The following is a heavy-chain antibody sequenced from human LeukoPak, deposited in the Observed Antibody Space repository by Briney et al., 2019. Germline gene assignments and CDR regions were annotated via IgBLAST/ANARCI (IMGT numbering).Heavy chain of an antibody. D-gene: IGHD3-22*01. V-gene: IGHV4-61*01. Sequence: PSETLSLTCTVSGGSISSSSYYWSWIRQPPGKGLEWIGYIYYSGSTNYNPSLKSRVTISVDTSKNQFSLKLSSVTAADTAVYYCASLLSSGRNNWFDPWGQGTLVTVSS. CDR3: ASLLSSGRNNWFDP. CDR1: GGSISSSSYY. J-gene: IGHJ5*02. CDR2: IYYSGST.